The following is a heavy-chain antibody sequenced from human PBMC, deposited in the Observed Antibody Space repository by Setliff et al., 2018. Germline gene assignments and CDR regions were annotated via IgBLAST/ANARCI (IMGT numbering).Heavy chain of an antibody. CDR3: ARDGTSLPSIAAHADY. Sequence: ASVKVSCKASGYTFTGYYMHWVRQAPGQGLEWMGRSNPNSGGTNYAQKFQGRVTMTRDTSISTAYMELSSLRSADTAVYYCARDGTSLPSIAAHADYWGQGTLVTVSS. J-gene: IGHJ4*02. CDR2: SNPNSGGT. V-gene: IGHV1-2*06. D-gene: IGHD6-6*01. CDR1: GYTFTGYY.